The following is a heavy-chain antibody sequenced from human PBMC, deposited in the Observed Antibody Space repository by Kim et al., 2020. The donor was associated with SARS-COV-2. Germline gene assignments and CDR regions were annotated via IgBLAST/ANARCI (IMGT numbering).Heavy chain of an antibody. D-gene: IGHD5-18*01. Sequence: SETLSLTCTVSGGSISSYYWSWIRQPPGKGLEWIGYIYYSGSTNYNPSLKSRVTISVDTSKNQFSLKLSSVTAADTAVYYCARGWKYSYRDYYYGMDVWGQGTTVTVSS. V-gene: IGHV4-59*01. CDR3: ARGWKYSYRDYYYGMDV. J-gene: IGHJ6*02. CDR1: GGSISSYY. CDR2: IYYSGST.